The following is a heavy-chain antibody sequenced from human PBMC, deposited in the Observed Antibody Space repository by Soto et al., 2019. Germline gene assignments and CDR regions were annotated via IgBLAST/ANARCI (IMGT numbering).Heavy chain of an antibody. CDR1: GFTFSGYA. V-gene: IGHV3-23*01. Sequence: EVQLLESGGDLVQPGRSLRLSCAASGFTFSGYAMSWVRQAPGKGLEWVSVIHGGGNSAYYADSVKGRFTIASANSKNTLDLHLMSLRGADTAVYYCAKKRVRVNTSWHFDYWGQGTLVTVSS. J-gene: IGHJ4*02. CDR3: AKKRVRVNTSWHFDY. CDR2: IHGGGNSA. D-gene: IGHD3-10*01.